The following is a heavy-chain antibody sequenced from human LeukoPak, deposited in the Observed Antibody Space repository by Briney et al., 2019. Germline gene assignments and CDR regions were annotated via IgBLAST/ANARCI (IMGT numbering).Heavy chain of an antibody. V-gene: IGHV5-51*01. J-gene: IGHJ4*02. CDR1: GYSFTSYW. D-gene: IGHD3-10*01. CDR2: IYPRDSDT. Sequence: GESLKISCKGSGYSFTSYWIGWVRQMPGKGLEWMGIIYPRDSDTRYSPSFQGQVTMSADKSISTAYLQWSSLTASDTATYYCARRYYDSGSYYFDYWGQGTLVTVSS. CDR3: ARRYYDSGSYYFDY.